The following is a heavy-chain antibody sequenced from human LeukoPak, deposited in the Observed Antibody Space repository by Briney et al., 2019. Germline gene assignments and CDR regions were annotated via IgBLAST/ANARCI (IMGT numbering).Heavy chain of an antibody. Sequence: TLSLTCTVSGGSISSGGYYWSWIRQYPGKGLEWIGYIYYSGSTYYNPSLKSRVTISVDTSKNQFSLKLSSVTAADTAVYYCARDTEVAAAGTSWFDPWGQGTLVTVSS. CDR1: GGSISSGGYY. D-gene: IGHD6-13*01. J-gene: IGHJ5*02. V-gene: IGHV4-31*03. CDR2: IYYSGST. CDR3: ARDTEVAAAGTSWFDP.